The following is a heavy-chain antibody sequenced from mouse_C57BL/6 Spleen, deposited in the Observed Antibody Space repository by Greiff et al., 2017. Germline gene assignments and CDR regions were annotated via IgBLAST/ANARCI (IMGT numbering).Heavy chain of an antibody. Sequence: EVQLQQSGPELVKPGASVKISCKASGYTFTDYYMNWVKQSHGKSLEWIGDINPNNGGTSYNQKFKGKATLTVDKSSSTAYMGLRSLTSEDSAVYYCAREGYYPLYAMDYWGQGTSVTVSS. CDR2: INPNNGGT. D-gene: IGHD2-3*01. CDR1: GYTFTDYY. V-gene: IGHV1-26*01. J-gene: IGHJ4*01. CDR3: AREGYYPLYAMDY.